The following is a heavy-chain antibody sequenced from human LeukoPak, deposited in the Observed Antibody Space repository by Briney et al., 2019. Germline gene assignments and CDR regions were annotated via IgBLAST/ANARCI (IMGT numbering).Heavy chain of an antibody. D-gene: IGHD2-2*01. J-gene: IGHJ4*02. CDR2: ISGGGGST. Sequence: GGSLRLSCVASGFSFDAHAMIWFRQTPEKRLEWFSGISGGGGSTNYADSVRGRFTVSRDNSKNTLFLHMTSLRAEDTAVYYCAKARVPAAPPLDYWGQGTLVTVSS. CDR3: AKARVPAAPPLDY. CDR1: GFSFDAHA. V-gene: IGHV3-23*01.